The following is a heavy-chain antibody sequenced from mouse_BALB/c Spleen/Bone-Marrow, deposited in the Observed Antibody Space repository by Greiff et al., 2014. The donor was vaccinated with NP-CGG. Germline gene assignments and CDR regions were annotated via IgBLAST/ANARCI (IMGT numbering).Heavy chain of an antibody. Sequence: EVKLVESGGGLVKPGGSLKLSCAASGFTFSDFYMFWFRQTPEKRLEWVATISTGGTYTYYPDSVKGRFTISRDNAKNNLYLQMSSLKSEDTAMYYCARSGERYGAMDYWGQGTSVTVTS. J-gene: IGHJ4*01. CDR2: ISTGGTYT. CDR1: GFTFSDFY. CDR3: ARSGERYGAMDY. D-gene: IGHD1-1*02. V-gene: IGHV5-4*02.